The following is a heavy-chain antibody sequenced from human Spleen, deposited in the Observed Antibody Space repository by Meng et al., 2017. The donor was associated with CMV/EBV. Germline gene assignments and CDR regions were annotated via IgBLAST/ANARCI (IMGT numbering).Heavy chain of an antibody. J-gene: IGHJ6*02. CDR2: IKEDGSEK. D-gene: IGHD5-18*01. CDR1: GFTFSRYW. CDR3: ARDNVDTAMVRLTYYYYYNGMDV. V-gene: IGHV3-7*01. Sequence: GESLKISCAASGFTFSRYWMSWVRQAPGKGLEWVANIKEDGSEKYYVDSVKGRFTISRDNAKNSLYLQMNSLRAEDTAVYYCARDNVDTAMVRLTYYYYYNGMDVWGQGTTVTVSS.